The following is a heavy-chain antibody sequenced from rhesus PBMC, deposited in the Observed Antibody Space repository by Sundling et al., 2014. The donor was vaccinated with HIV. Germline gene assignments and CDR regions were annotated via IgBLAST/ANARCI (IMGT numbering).Heavy chain of an antibody. CDR3: TRVNIASFDY. Sequence: EVQLVESGGGLVQPGGSLRLSCAASGFTFDDYAMSWVRQAPGKGLEWVSRIRWNSATISYADSVKGRFTISRDNSKNSLFLQMDRLRAEDTAVYYCTRVNIASFDYWGRGRSWSPSPQ. CDR2: IRWNSATI. V-gene: IGHV3-134*01. CDR1: GFTFDDYA. J-gene: IGHJ4*01. D-gene: IGHD5-36*01.